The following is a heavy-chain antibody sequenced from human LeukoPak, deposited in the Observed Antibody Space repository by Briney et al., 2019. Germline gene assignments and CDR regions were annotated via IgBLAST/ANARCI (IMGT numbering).Heavy chain of an antibody. J-gene: IGHJ4*02. CDR3: AKSRSGSLFAGRDY. D-gene: IGHD3-10*01. CDR2: ISGSGGST. CDR1: GFTFSNYA. V-gene: IGHV3-23*01. Sequence: PGRCLRLSCAASGFTFSNYAMSWVRQDPGEGLEWVSAISGSGGSTYYADSVKGRFTISRDNSKNTLYLQMNSLRAEDTAVYYCAKSRSGSLFAGRDYWGQGTLVTVSS.